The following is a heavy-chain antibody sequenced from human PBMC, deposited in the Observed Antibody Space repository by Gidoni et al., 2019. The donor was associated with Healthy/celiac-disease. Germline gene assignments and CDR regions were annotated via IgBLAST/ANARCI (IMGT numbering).Heavy chain of an antibody. D-gene: IGHD1-1*01. CDR2: IYYSGST. CDR1: GGSISSSSYY. CDR3: ARQGAYRLKYNWNDGGFDY. J-gene: IGHJ4*02. Sequence: QLQLQESGPGLVKPSETLSLTCTVSGGSISSSSYYWGWIRQPPGKVLEWIGSIYYSGSTYYNPSLKSRVTISVDTAKNQFSLKLSSVTAADTAVYYCARQGAYRLKYNWNDGGFDYWGQGTLVTVSS. V-gene: IGHV4-39*01.